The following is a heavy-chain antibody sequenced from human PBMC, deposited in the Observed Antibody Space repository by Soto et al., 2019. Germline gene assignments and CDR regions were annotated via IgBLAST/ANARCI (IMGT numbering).Heavy chain of an antibody. D-gene: IGHD5-12*01. V-gene: IGHV3-30*18. J-gene: IGHJ5*02. CDR2: ISYHGIKT. CDR1: GFTFSSYG. Sequence: QVQLVESGGGVVQPGGSLRLSCAASGFTFSSYGMHWVRQAPGKGLEWVAVISYHGIKTHYADSVKGRFTISRDNYKNTLYLHMNSLRREDTAVYYCAKTGDSGYDWGWFDPWGQGTLVTVSS. CDR3: AKTGDSGYDWGWFDP.